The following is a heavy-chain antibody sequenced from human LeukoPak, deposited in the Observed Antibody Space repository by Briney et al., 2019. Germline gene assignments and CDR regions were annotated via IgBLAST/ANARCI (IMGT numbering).Heavy chain of an antibody. V-gene: IGHV3-23*01. Sequence: GGSLRLSCAASGFTFSSYGMSWVRQAPGKGLEWVSAISGSGGSTYYADSVKGRFTISRDNTKNSLNLQMNSLRVEDTAVYYCVRIGYCSGGGCQGRDWFDPWGQGTLVTVSS. CDR3: VRIGYCSGGGCQGRDWFDP. J-gene: IGHJ5*02. D-gene: IGHD2-15*01. CDR2: ISGSGGST. CDR1: GFTFSSYG.